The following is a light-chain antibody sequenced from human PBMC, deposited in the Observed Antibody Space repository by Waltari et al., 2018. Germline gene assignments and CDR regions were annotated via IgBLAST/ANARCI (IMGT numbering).Light chain of an antibody. CDR2: DVK. CDR1: NSDFGTFDF. CDR3: GSYTRRSYWV. Sequence: QSALTQPASVSGSPGQSITISCPGLNSDFGTFDFVSWYQQHPDRAPKLIIYDVKNPPSAVSSRFSGSKSGNTASLTISGLQAEAEADYYCGSYTRRSYWVFGGGTQLTVL. J-gene: IGLJ3*02. V-gene: IGLV2-14*03.